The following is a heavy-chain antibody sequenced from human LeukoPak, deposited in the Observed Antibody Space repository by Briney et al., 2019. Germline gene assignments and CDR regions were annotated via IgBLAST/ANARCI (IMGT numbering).Heavy chain of an antibody. CDR2: IYYSGST. J-gene: IGHJ3*02. CDR3: ARVGDYDSAPDAFDI. CDR1: GGSISSYY. D-gene: IGHD3-22*01. V-gene: IGHV4-59*01. Sequence: SETMSLTCTVSGGSISSYYWSWIRQPPGKGLEWIGYIYYSGSTNYNPSLKSRVTISVDTSKNQFSLKLSSVTAADTAVYYCARVGDYDSAPDAFDIWGQGTMVTVSS.